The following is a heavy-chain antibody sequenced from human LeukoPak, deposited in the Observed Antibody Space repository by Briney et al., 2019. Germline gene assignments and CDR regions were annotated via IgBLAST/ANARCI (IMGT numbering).Heavy chain of an antibody. CDR3: ARRLRGGWLVAQYYFDY. D-gene: IGHD6-19*01. CDR2: LYYTGST. J-gene: IGHJ4*02. CDR1: GGSITSTSYY. V-gene: IGHV4-39*01. Sequence: PSETLSLTCTVSGGSITSTSYYWAWIRQPPGEGLQWIGTLYYTGSTYYNPSLKSRVTISADTSKNQFSLKLSSVTAADTAVYYCARRLRGGWLVAQYYFDYWGQGTLVTVSS.